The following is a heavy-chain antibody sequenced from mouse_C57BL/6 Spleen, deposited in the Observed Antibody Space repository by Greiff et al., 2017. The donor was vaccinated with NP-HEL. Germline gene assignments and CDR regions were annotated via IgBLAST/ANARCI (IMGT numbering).Heavy chain of an antibody. CDR3: ASPPYSNFFAY. CDR2: INPSSGYT. V-gene: IGHV1-7*01. CDR1: GYTFTSYW. J-gene: IGHJ3*01. D-gene: IGHD2-5*01. Sequence: VKVVESGAELAKPGASVKLSCKASGYTFTSYWMHWVKQRPGQGLEWIGYINPSSGYTKYNQKFKDKATLTADKSSSTAYMQLSSLTYEDSAVYYCASPPYSNFFAYWGQGTLVTVSA.